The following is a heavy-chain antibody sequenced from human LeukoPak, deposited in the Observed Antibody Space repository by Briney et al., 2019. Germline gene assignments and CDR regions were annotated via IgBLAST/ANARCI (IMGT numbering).Heavy chain of an antibody. CDR3: ARVPSGWFQYYMDV. CDR2: INHSGST. D-gene: IGHD6-19*01. CDR1: GGSFSGYY. V-gene: IGHV4-34*01. Sequence: SETLSLTCAVYGGSFSGYYWSWIRQPPGKGLEWIGEINHSGSTNYNPSLKSRVTISVDTSKNQFSLKLSSVTAADTAVYYCARVPSGWFQYYMDVWGNGTTVTISS. J-gene: IGHJ6*03.